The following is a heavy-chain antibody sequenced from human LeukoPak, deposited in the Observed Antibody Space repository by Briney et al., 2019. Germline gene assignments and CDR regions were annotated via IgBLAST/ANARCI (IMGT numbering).Heavy chain of an antibody. D-gene: IGHD3-3*01. CDR2: IHSGGRT. J-gene: IGHJ4*02. CDR3: ARPGSASGYWVH. CDR1: GFSFSNNY. Sequence: PGGSLRLSCAASGFSFSNNYLSWVRQPPGKGLEWVSVIHSGGRTKYADSVRDRFTISRDTAKNTVYLQMNSLRVDDTAAYYCARPGSASGYWVHWGQGTLVTVSS. V-gene: IGHV3-66*01.